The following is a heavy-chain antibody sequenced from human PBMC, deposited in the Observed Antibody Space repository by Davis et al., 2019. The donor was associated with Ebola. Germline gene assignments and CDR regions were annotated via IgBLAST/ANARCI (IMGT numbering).Heavy chain of an antibody. CDR2: IIPILGIA. D-gene: IGHD1-26*01. CDR3: ATSYSGSFDY. Sequence: SVKVSCKASGGTFSSYAISWVRQAPGQGLEWMGRIIPILGIAIYAQKFQGRVTMTEDTSTDTAYMELSSLRSEDTAVYYCATSYSGSFDYWGQGTLVTVSS. J-gene: IGHJ4*02. V-gene: IGHV1-69*04. CDR1: GGTFSSYA.